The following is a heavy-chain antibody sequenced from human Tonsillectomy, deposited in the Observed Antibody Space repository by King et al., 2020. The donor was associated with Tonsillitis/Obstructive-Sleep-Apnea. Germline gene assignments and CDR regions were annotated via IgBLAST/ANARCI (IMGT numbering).Heavy chain of an antibody. V-gene: IGHV1-3*01. CDR2: INAGNGNT. Sequence: LVQSGAEVKKPGASVKVSCKASGYTFTSYAMHWVRQAPGQRLEWMGWINAGNGNTKYSQKFQGRVTITRDTSASTAYMELSSLRSEDTAVYYCARDLGWDTAMVRAFDIWGQGTMVTVSS. D-gene: IGHD5-18*01. J-gene: IGHJ3*02. CDR3: ARDLGWDTAMVRAFDI. CDR1: GYTFTSYA.